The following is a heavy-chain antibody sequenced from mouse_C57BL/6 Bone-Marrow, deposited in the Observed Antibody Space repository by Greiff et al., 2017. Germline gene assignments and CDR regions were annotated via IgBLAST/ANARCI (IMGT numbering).Heavy chain of an antibody. Sequence: GGGLVQPKGSLKLSCAASGFSFNTYAMNWVRQAPGKGLEWVARIRSKSNNYATYYADSVKDRFTISRDDSESMLYLQMNNLKTADTAMYYCVRHAFAYWGQGTLVTVSA. CDR3: VRHAFAY. V-gene: IGHV10-1*01. CDR2: IRSKSNNYAT. CDR1: GFSFNTYA. J-gene: IGHJ3*01.